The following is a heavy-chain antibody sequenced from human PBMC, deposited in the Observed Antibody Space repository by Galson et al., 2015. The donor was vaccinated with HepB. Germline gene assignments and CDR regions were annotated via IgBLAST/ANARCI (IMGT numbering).Heavy chain of an antibody. J-gene: IGHJ4*02. Sequence: SLRLSCAASGFTFSSYAMNWVRQAPVKGLEWVAVLSSHGDNEYYADSVKGRFTISRDNSENTVYLQMHSLRVEDTAVYYCARTFYFDYWCQGTLVTVPS. CDR2: LSSHGDNE. CDR3: ARTFYFDY. CDR1: GFTFSSYA. V-gene: IGHV3-30*04. D-gene: IGHD3-16*01.